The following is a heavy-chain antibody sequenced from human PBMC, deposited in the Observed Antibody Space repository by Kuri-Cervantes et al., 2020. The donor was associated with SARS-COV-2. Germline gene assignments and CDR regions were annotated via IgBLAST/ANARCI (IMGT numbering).Heavy chain of an antibody. D-gene: IGHD2-2*01. CDR1: GFTVSSNY. CDR3: IFSGLTYDDYQPPSYYYYGMDV. V-gene: IGHV3-53*01. Sequence: GESLKISCAASGFTVSSNYMSWVRQAPGKGLEWVSVIYSGGSTYYADSVKGRFTISRHNSKNTLYLQMNSLKTEDTAVYYCIFSGLTYDDYQPPSYYYYGMDVWGQGTTVTVSS. J-gene: IGHJ6*02. CDR2: IYSGGST.